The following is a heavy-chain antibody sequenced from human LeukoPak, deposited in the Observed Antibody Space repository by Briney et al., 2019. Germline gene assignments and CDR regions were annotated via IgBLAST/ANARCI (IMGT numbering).Heavy chain of an antibody. CDR3: ARSRYYDSSALNWFDP. V-gene: IGHV1-69*02. CDR1: GYTFTGYY. D-gene: IGHD3-22*01. J-gene: IGHJ5*02. Sequence: SVKVSCTASGYTFTGYYMHWVRQAPGQGLEWMGRIIPILGIANYAQKFQGRVTITADKSTSTAYMELSSLRSEDTAVYYCARSRYYDSSALNWFDPWGQGTLVTVSS. CDR2: IIPILGIA.